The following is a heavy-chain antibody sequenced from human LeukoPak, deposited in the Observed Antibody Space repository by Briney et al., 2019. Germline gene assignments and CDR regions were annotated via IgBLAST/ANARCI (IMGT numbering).Heavy chain of an antibody. D-gene: IGHD2-8*01. CDR1: GYTFTSYY. V-gene: IGHV1-46*01. Sequence: ASVKVSCEASGYTFTSYYMHWVRQAPGQGLEWMGIINPSGGSTSYAQKFQGRVTMTRDTSTSTVYMELSSLRSEDTAVYYCAREETKAGFDPWGQGTLVTVSS. CDR2: INPSGGST. J-gene: IGHJ5*02. CDR3: AREETKAGFDP.